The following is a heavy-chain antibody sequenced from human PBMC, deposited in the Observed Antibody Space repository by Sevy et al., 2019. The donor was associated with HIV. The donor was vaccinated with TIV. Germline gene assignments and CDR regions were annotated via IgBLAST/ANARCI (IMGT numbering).Heavy chain of an antibody. CDR3: AREGNRERQTIPLDS. J-gene: IGHJ4*02. V-gene: IGHV3-48*02. D-gene: IGHD6-25*01. CDR2: ISNSGSTT. CDR1: GFRFNYHN. Sequence: GGSLRLSCAASGFRFNYHNMNWVRQAPGKGLEWISYISNSGSTTYLADSVGGRFTISRDNAQNSLFLAMGNLTDEDTAVYYCAREGNRERQTIPLDSWGRGIQVTVSS.